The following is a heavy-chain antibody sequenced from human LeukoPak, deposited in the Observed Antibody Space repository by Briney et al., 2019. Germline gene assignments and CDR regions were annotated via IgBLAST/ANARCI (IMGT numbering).Heavy chain of an antibody. CDR2: INHSGST. CDR1: GGSFSGYY. Sequence: SETLSLTCAVYGGSFSGYYWSWIRQPPGKGLEWIGEINHSGSTNYNPSLKSRVTISVDTSKNQFSLKLGSVTAADTAVYYCARGSLYYYGSGRPRYNWFDPWGQGTLVTVSS. CDR3: ARGSLYYYGSGRPRYNWFDP. D-gene: IGHD3-10*01. V-gene: IGHV4-34*01. J-gene: IGHJ5*02.